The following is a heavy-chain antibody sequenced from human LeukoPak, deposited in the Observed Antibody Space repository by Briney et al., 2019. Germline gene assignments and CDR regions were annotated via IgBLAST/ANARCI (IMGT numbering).Heavy chain of an antibody. Sequence: KPSETLSLTCTVSGGSINSSSYYWGWIRQPPGKGLEWIGSIYYSGSTYYNPSLKSRVTISVDTSKNQFSLKLSSVTAADTAVYYCARFEQNWFDPWGLGTLVTVSS. CDR3: ARFEQNWFDP. V-gene: IGHV4-39*01. CDR2: IYYSGST. J-gene: IGHJ5*02. D-gene: IGHD3-10*01. CDR1: GGSINSSSYY.